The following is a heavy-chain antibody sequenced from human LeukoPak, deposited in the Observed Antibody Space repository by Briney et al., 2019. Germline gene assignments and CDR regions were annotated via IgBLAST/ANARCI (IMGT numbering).Heavy chain of an antibody. CDR2: INPSGGST. D-gene: IGHD4-23*01. V-gene: IGHV1-46*01. CDR3: ATHTYGGNPADY. Sequence: ASVKVSCKASGYTFTGYYMHWVRQAPGQGLEWMGIINPSGGSTSYAQKFQGRVTMTRDTSTSTVYMELSSLRSEDTAVYYCATHTYGGNPADYWGQGTLVTVSS. J-gene: IGHJ4*02. CDR1: GYTFTGYY.